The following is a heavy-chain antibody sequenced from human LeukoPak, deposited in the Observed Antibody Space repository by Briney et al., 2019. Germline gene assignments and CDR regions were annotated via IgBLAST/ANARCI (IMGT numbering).Heavy chain of an antibody. D-gene: IGHD3-3*01. Sequence: SETLSLTCTVSGYSISSGYYWSWIRQPPGKGLEWIGEINHSGSTNYNPSLKSRVTISVDTSKNQFSLKLSSVTAADTAVYYCASRPLYYDFWSGYYPLPYMDVWGKGTTVTVSS. J-gene: IGHJ6*03. CDR2: INHSGST. CDR1: GYSISSGYY. CDR3: ASRPLYYDFWSGYYPLPYMDV. V-gene: IGHV4-38-2*02.